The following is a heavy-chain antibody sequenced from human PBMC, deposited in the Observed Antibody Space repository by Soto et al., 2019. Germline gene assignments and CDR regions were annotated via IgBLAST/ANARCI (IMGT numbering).Heavy chain of an antibody. CDR1: GYTFTGCS. J-gene: IGHJ5*02. Sequence: ASVKVSCKSSGYTFTGCSMYWVRQAPGQGLEWVGWVNPNSGDTNYAQNFQGRVTMTRDTSITTAYMELSRLRSDDTAVYYCARKLVRASWSLGGWFDPWGQGTLVTVSS. CDR2: VNPNSGDT. CDR3: ARKLVRASWSLGGWFDP. D-gene: IGHD6-13*01. V-gene: IGHV1-2*02.